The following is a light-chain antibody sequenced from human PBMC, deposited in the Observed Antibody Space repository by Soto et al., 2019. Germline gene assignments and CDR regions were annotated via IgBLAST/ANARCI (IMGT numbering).Light chain of an antibody. J-gene: IGKJ1*01. CDR1: QSVSDW. V-gene: IGKV1-5*01. Sequence: IQMTQSPSTLSASVGDRVTITCRASQSVSDWLAWYQQKPGKAPKLLIYDASRLEIAVPSRFSGSGSQTEITLNISRLYPDDFATYYCHQYNSYTWTCGQGTKVDIK. CDR2: DAS. CDR3: HQYNSYTWT.